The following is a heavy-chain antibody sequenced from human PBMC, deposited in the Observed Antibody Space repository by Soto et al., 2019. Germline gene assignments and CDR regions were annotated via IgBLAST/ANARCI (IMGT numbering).Heavy chain of an antibody. D-gene: IGHD3-10*01. V-gene: IGHV1-69*02. CDR3: AASYGSGYRAFDY. CDR2: INPIVSMS. CDR1: GDTFSFYT. J-gene: IGHJ4*02. Sequence: QVQLVQSGTEVKKPGSSVKVSCKASGDTFSFYTINWVRQAPGLGLEWVGRINPIVSMSNYAQKFQGRVSMTADKSTSTAYMELRSLRCDDTAMYFCAASYGSGYRAFDYWGQGALVTVSS.